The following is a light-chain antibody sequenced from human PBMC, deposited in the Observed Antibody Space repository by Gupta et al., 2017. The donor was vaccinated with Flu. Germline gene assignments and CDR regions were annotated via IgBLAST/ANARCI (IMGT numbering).Light chain of an antibody. Sequence: EILLTQSPALLSLSPGERATLSCRASQSVSSYLAGYQQNPGQAPRLLIYDASNRATGIPARFSGSGSGTDFTLTISSLEPEDFAVYYCQQRSNWPRMYTFGQGTKLEIK. CDR1: QSVSSY. V-gene: IGKV3-11*01. CDR3: QQRSNWPRMYT. CDR2: DAS. J-gene: IGKJ2*01.